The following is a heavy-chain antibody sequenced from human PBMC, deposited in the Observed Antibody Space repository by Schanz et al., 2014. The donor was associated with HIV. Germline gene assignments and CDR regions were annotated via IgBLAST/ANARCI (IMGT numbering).Heavy chain of an antibody. Sequence: VQLVESGGGVVQPGRSLRLSCAASGFTFTDYAMHWVRQVPGKGLEWVAGISWHGYTVGYADSGKGRFTISRDNSKNTVYLQAKSLRPEDTAVYYCAKDRNQYDSRYIGKGNYYYYGMDVWGQGTTVTVSS. CDR2: ISWHGYTV. CDR3: AKDRNQYDSRYIGKGNYYYYGMDV. V-gene: IGHV3-9*01. D-gene: IGHD3-22*01. J-gene: IGHJ6*02. CDR1: GFTFTDYA.